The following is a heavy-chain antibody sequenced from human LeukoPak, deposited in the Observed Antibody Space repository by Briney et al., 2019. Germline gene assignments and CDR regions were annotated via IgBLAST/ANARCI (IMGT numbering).Heavy chain of an antibody. D-gene: IGHD6-13*01. Sequence: GGSLRLSCAASGFTFSSYAMSWVRQAPGKGLEWASAISGSGGSTYYADSVKGRFTISRDNAKNSLYLQMTSLRAEDTAVYYCARDGSQQLVHTFDIWGQGTMVTVSS. CDR2: ISGSGGST. V-gene: IGHV3-23*01. CDR1: GFTFSSYA. J-gene: IGHJ3*02. CDR3: ARDGSQQLVHTFDI.